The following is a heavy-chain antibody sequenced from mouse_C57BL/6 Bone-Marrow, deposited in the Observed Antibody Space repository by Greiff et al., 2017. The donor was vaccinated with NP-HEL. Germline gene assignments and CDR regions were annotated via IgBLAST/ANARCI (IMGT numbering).Heavy chain of an antibody. CDR3: ARDLQYYGQLYWYFDV. CDR1: GYTFTSYW. CDR2: IDPSDSYT. D-gene: IGHD1-1*01. V-gene: IGHV1-69*01. J-gene: IGHJ1*03. Sequence: QVQLQQPGAELVMPGASVKLSCKASGYTFTSYWMHWVKQRPGQGLEWIGEIDPSDSYTNYNQKFTGKSTLTVDTSSSTAYMQLSSLTSEDSAVYYCARDLQYYGQLYWYFDVWGTGTTVTVSS.